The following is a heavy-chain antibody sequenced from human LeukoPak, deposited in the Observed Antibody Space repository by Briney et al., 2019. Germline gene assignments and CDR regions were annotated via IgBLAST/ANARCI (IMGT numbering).Heavy chain of an antibody. D-gene: IGHD4-17*01. Sequence: PGGSLRLSCAASGFTFSSYSMNWVRQAPGKGLEWVSSISSSSSYIYYADSVKGRFTISRDNAKNSLYPQMNSLRAEDTAVYYCARALTTAADWFDPWGQGTLVTVSS. CDR2: ISSSSSYI. J-gene: IGHJ5*02. CDR1: GFTFSSYS. V-gene: IGHV3-21*01. CDR3: ARALTTAADWFDP.